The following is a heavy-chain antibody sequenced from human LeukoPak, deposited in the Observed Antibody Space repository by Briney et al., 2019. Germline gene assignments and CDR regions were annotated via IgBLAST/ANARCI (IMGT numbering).Heavy chain of an antibody. D-gene: IGHD3-10*01. CDR3: ARLALQGVIISHFDY. V-gene: IGHV4-39*01. CDR1: GGAISSSSSY. Sequence: SQTPSLTCAVSGGAISSSSSYGGWIRQPPGKGLESMGNIYYSGSTYYNPSLKSRVTISVDTSKNQFSLKLSSVTAADTAVYYCARLALQGVIISHFDYWGQGTLVTVSS. CDR2: IYYSGST. J-gene: IGHJ4*02.